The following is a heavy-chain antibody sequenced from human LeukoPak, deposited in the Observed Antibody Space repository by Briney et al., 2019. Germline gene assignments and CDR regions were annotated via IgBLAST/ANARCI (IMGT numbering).Heavy chain of an antibody. CDR3: AKDRRVYCSGGTCYSESAFDF. Sequence: PGGSLRLSCAASGFTFSSYAMSWVRQAPGKGLEWVSAISGSGGSTYYADTVKGRFTISRDNSKNALYLQMNSLRVEDTATYYCAKDRRVYCSGGTCYSESAFDFWGQGTMVSVSS. CDR1: GFTFSSYA. D-gene: IGHD2-15*01. J-gene: IGHJ3*01. V-gene: IGHV3-23*01. CDR2: ISGSGGST.